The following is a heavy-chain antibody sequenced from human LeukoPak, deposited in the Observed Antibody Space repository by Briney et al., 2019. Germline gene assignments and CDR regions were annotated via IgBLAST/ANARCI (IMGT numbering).Heavy chain of an antibody. J-gene: IGHJ5*02. V-gene: IGHV3-30-3*01. D-gene: IGHD2-21*01. CDR1: GFTFSSYA. Sequence: QPGGSLRLSCAASGFTFSSYAMHWVRQAPGKGLEWVAVISYDGSNKYYADSVKGRFTISRDNSKNALYLQMNRLRAEDTAVYYCARDYSGENWFDPWGQGTLVTVSS. CDR3: ARDYSGENWFDP. CDR2: ISYDGSNK.